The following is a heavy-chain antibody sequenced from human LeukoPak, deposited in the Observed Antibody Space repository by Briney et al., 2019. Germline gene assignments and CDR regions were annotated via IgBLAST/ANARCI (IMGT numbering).Heavy chain of an antibody. J-gene: IGHJ4*02. Sequence: SETLSLTCTVSDGSVSSGSYYWSWIRQPPGKGLEWIGYVYNSGSTNYNPSLKSRVTISGDTSKNQFSLKLSSVTAAHTAVYYCARDRADYGDSYYFDYWGQGTLVTVSS. V-gene: IGHV4-61*01. D-gene: IGHD4-17*01. CDR2: VYNSGST. CDR3: ARDRADYGDSYYFDY. CDR1: DGSVSSGSYY.